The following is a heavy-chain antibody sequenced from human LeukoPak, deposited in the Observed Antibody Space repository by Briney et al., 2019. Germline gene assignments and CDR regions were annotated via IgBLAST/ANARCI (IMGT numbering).Heavy chain of an antibody. CDR2: IYSDGST. CDR1: GFTVSSKY. J-gene: IGHJ4*02. Sequence: PGGSLRLSCAASGFTVSSKYMTWVRQVPGKGLEWVSVIYSDGSTYYADSVKGRFTISRDNSKNTLYLQMNSLRAEDTAVYYCVRDPQSSQQLVSYWGQGTLVTVSS. CDR3: VRDPQSSQQLVSY. V-gene: IGHV3-53*01. D-gene: IGHD6-13*01.